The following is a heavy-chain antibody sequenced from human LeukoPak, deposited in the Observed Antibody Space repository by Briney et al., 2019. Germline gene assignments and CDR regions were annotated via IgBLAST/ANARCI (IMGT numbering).Heavy chain of an antibody. CDR3: ARPRNDFWSGHYYYMDV. CDR2: ISYDGSNK. D-gene: IGHD3-3*01. CDR1: GFTFSSYG. Sequence: GGSLRLSCAASGFTFSSYGMHWVRQAPGKGLEWVAVISYDGSNKYYADSVRGRFTISRDNSKNTLYLQMNSLRAEDTAVYYCARPRNDFWSGHYYYMDVWGKGTTVTVSS. J-gene: IGHJ6*03. V-gene: IGHV3-30*03.